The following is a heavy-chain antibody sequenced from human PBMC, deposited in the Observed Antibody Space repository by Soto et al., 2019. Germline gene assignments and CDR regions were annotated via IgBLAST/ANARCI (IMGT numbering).Heavy chain of an antibody. CDR2: IYYSGST. Sequence: QLQLQESGPGLVKPSETLSLTCTVSGGSISSSSYYWGWVRQPPGKGLEWIGSIYYSGSTYYNPSLKSRVTISVDTSKNQFSLKLSSVTAADTAVYYCARSYYDSSGYFVEGWFDPWGQGTLVTVSS. J-gene: IGHJ5*02. D-gene: IGHD3-22*01. CDR1: GGSISSSSYY. V-gene: IGHV4-39*01. CDR3: ARSYYDSSGYFVEGWFDP.